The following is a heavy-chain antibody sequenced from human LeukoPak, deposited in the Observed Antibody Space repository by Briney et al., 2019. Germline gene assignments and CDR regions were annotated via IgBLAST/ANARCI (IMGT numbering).Heavy chain of an antibody. D-gene: IGHD3-10*01. J-gene: IGHJ3*02. CDR2: ISAYNGNT. V-gene: IGHV1-18*04. CDR3: ARVLSWFRMVRGLGAFDI. Sequence: GASVKVSCKASGYTFTGYYMHWVRQAPGQGLEWMGWISAYNGNTNYAQKLQGRVTMTTDTSTSTAYMELRSLRSDDTAVYYCARVLSWFRMVRGLGAFDIWGQGTMVTVSS. CDR1: GYTFTGYY.